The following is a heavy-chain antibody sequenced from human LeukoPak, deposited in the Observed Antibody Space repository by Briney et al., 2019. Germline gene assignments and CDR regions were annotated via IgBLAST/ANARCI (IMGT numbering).Heavy chain of an antibody. Sequence: NPGGSLRLSCAASGFTFSSYAMSWVRQAPGKGLEWVGRIKSKTDGGTTDYAAPVKGRFTISRDDSKSTLYLQMNSLKTEDTAVYYCTTDHVPSSNTYYDFWSGYRYWGQGTLVTVSS. J-gene: IGHJ4*02. D-gene: IGHD3-3*01. V-gene: IGHV3-15*01. CDR3: TTDHVPSSNTYYDFWSGYRY. CDR2: IKSKTDGGTT. CDR1: GFTFSSYA.